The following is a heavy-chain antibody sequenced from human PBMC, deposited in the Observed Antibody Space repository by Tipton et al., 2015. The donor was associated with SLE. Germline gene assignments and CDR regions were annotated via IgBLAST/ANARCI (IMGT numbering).Heavy chain of an antibody. D-gene: IGHD1-26*01. CDR2: INARNGDT. J-gene: IGHJ5*02. V-gene: IGHV1-18*01. Sequence: QLVQSGGEVKKPGASVKVACKASGYTFSGYGFTWVRQAPGQGLEWMDWINARNGDTKFAHKFQGRVTMTTDTSTSTGYMELRSLRSDDTAVYFCARDKGGVGAKGWYDPWGQGTLVVVSS. CDR1: GYTFSGYG. CDR3: ARDKGGVGAKGWYDP.